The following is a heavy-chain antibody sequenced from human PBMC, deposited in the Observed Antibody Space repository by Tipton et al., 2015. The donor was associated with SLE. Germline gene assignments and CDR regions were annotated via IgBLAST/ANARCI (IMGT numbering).Heavy chain of an antibody. J-gene: IGHJ3*02. CDR2: IYSNGIT. V-gene: IGHV4-59*01. CDR1: GGSINSYY. CDR3: ARSRRETYWWESFDI. D-gene: IGHD1-26*01. Sequence: TLSLTCTVSGGSINSYYWSWIRQAPEKGLEWIGYIYSNGITIYNPSLESRVTISVDTSKNQFSLRLTSVTAADTAVYYCARSRRETYWWESFDIWGQGKMVTVSS.